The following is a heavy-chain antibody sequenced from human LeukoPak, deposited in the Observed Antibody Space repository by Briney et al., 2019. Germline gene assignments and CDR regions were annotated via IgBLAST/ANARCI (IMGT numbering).Heavy chain of an antibody. D-gene: IGHD3-10*01. CDR3: VRDWLGESS. CDR2: IKTDGITT. V-gene: IGHV3-74*01. CDR1: GFAFSSHW. J-gene: IGHJ5*02. Sequence: GGSLRLSCAASGFAFSSHWMHWVRQAPGKGLVWVSRIKTDGITTVYADSVKGRFTISRDNAKNLLFLQMNSLRAEDTAMYYCVRDWLGESSWGQGTLVTVSS.